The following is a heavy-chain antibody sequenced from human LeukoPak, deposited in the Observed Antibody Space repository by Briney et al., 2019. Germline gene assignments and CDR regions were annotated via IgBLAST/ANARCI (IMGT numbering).Heavy chain of an antibody. CDR3: ATSDITMIVVE. Sequence: SETLSLTCTVSGGSLRGDYWSWIRQAPGKGLGLIGYIYYSGSTNYNPSLKSRVTISVDTSKNQFSLKLSSVTAADTAVYYCATSDITMIVVEWGQGTLVTVSS. CDR2: IYYSGST. V-gene: IGHV4-59*08. CDR1: GGSLRGDY. D-gene: IGHD3-22*01. J-gene: IGHJ4*02.